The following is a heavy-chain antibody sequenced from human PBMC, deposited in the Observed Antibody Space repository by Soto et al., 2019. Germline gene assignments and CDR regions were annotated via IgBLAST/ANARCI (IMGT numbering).Heavy chain of an antibody. J-gene: IGHJ5*02. Sequence: GESLKISCAASGFTFSSYAMSWVRQAPGKGLEWVSAISGSGGSTYYADSVKGRFTISRDNSKNTLYLQMNSLRAEDTAVYYCAKVDSSGWYRPNWFDPWGQGTLVTVSS. D-gene: IGHD6-19*01. CDR2: ISGSGGST. CDR3: AKVDSSGWYRPNWFDP. V-gene: IGHV3-23*01. CDR1: GFTFSSYA.